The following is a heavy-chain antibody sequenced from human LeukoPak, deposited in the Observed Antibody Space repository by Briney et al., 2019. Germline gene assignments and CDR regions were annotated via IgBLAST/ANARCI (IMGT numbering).Heavy chain of an antibody. CDR2: ITDNGGDR. J-gene: IGHJ4*02. CDR3: ARDGSWGWAQYDY. V-gene: IGHV3-23*01. CDR1: GFTFSSHG. D-gene: IGHD5-24*01. Sequence: GGSLRLSCAVSGFTFSSHGMGWVRQAPGKGLEWVAGITDNGGDRNYADSVKGRFTISRDNSKSTLDLQMNSLRAEDTALYYCARDGSWGWAQYDYWGQGVLVTVSS.